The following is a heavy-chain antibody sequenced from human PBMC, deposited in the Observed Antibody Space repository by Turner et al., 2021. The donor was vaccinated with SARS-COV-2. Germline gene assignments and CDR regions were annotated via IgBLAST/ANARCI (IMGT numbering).Heavy chain of an antibody. CDR2: ISDDGSNK. Sequence: QVQLVESWGGVVQPGRSLRLSCAVSGFTFSGSGMHWVRQAPGKGLEWVAVISDDGSNKFYVDSAKGRFTISRDNSRNTLYLQMNNLRVEDTAVYFCARAGLATAGDYWGQGTLVTVSS. CDR3: ARAGLATAGDY. J-gene: IGHJ4*02. D-gene: IGHD6-13*01. V-gene: IGHV3-30*03. CDR1: GFTFSGSG.